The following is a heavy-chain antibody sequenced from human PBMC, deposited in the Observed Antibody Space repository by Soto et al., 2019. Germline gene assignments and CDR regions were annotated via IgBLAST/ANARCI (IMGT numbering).Heavy chain of an antibody. V-gene: IGHV5-51*01. Sequence: GESLKISCKGSGYSFASHWVAWVRQMPEKGLEWIGTIYPGDSDTKYSSAFRGHVTISADTSVSTAYLQWRSLEATDSAIYYCARYSRSYWHYLDFWGKGTLVTVSS. CDR2: IYPGDSDT. D-gene: IGHD6-13*01. CDR1: GYSFASHW. CDR3: ARYSRSYWHYLDF. J-gene: IGHJ4*02.